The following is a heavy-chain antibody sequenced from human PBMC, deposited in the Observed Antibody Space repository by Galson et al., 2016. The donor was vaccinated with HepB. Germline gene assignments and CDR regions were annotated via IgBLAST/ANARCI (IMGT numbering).Heavy chain of an antibody. Sequence: SLRLSCAASGFNFDSYSMTWLRQTPGKGLEWVSFISNSAATIYYADSVKGRFTISRDSAKNSLYLQMNSLRDEDTAVYYCARDFRWLRGLRVGFDIWGQGTLVTVSS. D-gene: IGHD5-12*01. CDR3: ARDFRWLRGLRVGFDI. J-gene: IGHJ3*02. CDR1: GFNFDSYS. V-gene: IGHV3-48*02. CDR2: ISNSAATI.